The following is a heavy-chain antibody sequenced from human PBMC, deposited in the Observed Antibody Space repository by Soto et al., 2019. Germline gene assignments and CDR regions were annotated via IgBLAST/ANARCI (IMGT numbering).Heavy chain of an antibody. CDR3: ARQTYYGMDV. CDR2: IDPSDSYT. V-gene: IGHV5-10-1*01. J-gene: IGHJ6*02. Sequence: GESLKISCKGSGCSFINYCISCVRQMPGKGLEWMGRIDPSDSYTNYSPSFQGHVTISADKSISTAYLQWSSLKVSDTAMYYCARQTYYGMDVWGQGTTVTVSS. CDR1: GCSFINYC.